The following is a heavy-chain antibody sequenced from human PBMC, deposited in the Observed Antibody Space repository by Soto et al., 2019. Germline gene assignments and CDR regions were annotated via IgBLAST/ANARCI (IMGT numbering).Heavy chain of an antibody. D-gene: IGHD6-25*01. CDR1: GFTFSSYA. CDR2: ISGSGCST. CDR3: ARDEAGYYFGMDV. J-gene: IGHJ6*02. V-gene: IGHV3-23*01. Sequence: PGGSLRLSCAASGFTFSSYAMSWVRQAPGKGLEWVSAISGSGCSTYYADSVKGRFTISRDNSKNTLYLQMDSLRAEDTAVYYCARDEAGYYFGMDVWGQGTTVTVSS.